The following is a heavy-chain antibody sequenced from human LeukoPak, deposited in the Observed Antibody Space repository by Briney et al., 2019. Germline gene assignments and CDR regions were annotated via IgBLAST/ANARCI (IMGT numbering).Heavy chain of an antibody. J-gene: IGHJ4*02. CDR1: GGSISSYY. V-gene: IGHV4-4*07. CDR3: ARLGRIVARGYFDY. D-gene: IGHD5-12*01. CDR2: IYTSGST. Sequence: ETLSLTCTVSGGSISSYYWSWIRQPAGKGLEWIGRIYTSGSTNYNPSLKSRVTMSVDTSKNQFSLKLSSVTAADTAVYYCARLGRIVARGYFDYWGQGTLVTVSS.